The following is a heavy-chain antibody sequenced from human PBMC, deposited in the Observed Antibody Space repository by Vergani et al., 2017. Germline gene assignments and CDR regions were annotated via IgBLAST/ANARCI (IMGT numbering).Heavy chain of an antibody. CDR1: GGTFSSYA. Sequence: QVQLVQSGAEVKKPGSSVKVSCKASGGTFSSYAISWVRQAPGQGLGWMGRIIPILGIANYAQEFQGRVTITADKSTSTAYMELSSLRSEDTAVYYCAVLGGSFYDILTGYFLDYWGQGTLVTVSS. V-gene: IGHV1-69*04. D-gene: IGHD3-9*01. CDR2: IIPILGIA. J-gene: IGHJ4*02. CDR3: AVLGGSFYDILTGYFLDY.